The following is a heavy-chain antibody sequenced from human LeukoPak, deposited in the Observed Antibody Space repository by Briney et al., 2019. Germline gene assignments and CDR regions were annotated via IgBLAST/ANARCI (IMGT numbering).Heavy chain of an antibody. CDR1: GGFSSFYY. J-gene: IGHJ5*02. CDR2: IHTSGST. D-gene: IGHD4-17*01. V-gene: IGHV4-4*09. CDR3: ARDRGDYGDYVYFDP. Sequence: SETLSLTCTVSGGFSSFYYWTWIRQPPGKGLEWIGNIHTSGSTDYSPSLKSRVTMSIDTSKNQFSLRLSSVTAADTAVYYCARDRGDYGDYVYFDPWGQGTLVTVSS.